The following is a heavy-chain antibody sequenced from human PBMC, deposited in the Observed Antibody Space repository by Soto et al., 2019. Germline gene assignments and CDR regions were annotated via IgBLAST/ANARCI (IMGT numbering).Heavy chain of an antibody. J-gene: IGHJ4*02. D-gene: IGHD1-26*01. V-gene: IGHV3-21*01. CDR1: GFTFSSYS. CDR3: ASPYSGSHYMDY. Sequence: EVQLVESGGGLVKPGGSLRLSCAASGFTFSSYSMNWVRQAPGKGLEWVSSISSSSSYIYYADSVKGRFTISRDNAKNSLYLQMNSLRAEDTAVYYCASPYSGSHYMDYWGQGTLVTVSS. CDR2: ISSSSSYI.